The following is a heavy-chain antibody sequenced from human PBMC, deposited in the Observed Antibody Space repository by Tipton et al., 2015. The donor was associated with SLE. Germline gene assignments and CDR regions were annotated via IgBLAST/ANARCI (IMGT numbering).Heavy chain of an antibody. CDR1: GVTSSRHG. CDR2: IWYDGSRK. D-gene: IGHD6-13*01. V-gene: IGHV3-33*01. Sequence: SLRLSCAASGVTSSRHGFHWVRQAPGKGLEWVAVIWYDGSRKYYGDSVKGRFTISRDNSKNTLYLQMNSLRAEDTAVYYCARVIAAPPYGMDVWGQGTTVTVSS. J-gene: IGHJ6*02. CDR3: ARVIAAPPYGMDV.